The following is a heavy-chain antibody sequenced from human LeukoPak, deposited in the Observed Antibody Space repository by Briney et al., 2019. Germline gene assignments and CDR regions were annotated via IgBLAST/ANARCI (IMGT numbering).Heavy chain of an antibody. CDR1: GFTVSSNY. V-gene: IGHV3-53*05. D-gene: IGHD6-13*01. J-gene: IGHJ3*02. CDR2: IYSGGST. Sequence: SGGSLRLSCAASGFTVSSNYMSWIRQPPGKGLEWVSVIYSGGSTYYAASVKGRFTISRDNSKSTLYIQMNSLRAEDTALYYCAKDIKAAAGMRSFDIWGQGTMVTVSS. CDR3: AKDIKAAAGMRSFDI.